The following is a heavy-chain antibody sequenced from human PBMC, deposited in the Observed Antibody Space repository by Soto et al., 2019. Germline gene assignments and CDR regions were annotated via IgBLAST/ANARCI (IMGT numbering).Heavy chain of an antibody. D-gene: IGHD6-13*01. CDR2: IIPMLGTA. CDR3: ATSRSYSSSWYGRYFDY. V-gene: IGHV1-69*01. CDR1: GGTFSSYA. J-gene: IGHJ4*02. Sequence: QVQLVQSGAEVKKPGSSVKVSCKASGGTFSSYAITWVRQAPEEGLEWMGGIIPMLGTANYAQRFQGRVTISADESTSTAYMELISLRAEATAVYYCATSRSYSSSWYGRYFDYWGQGTLVTVSS.